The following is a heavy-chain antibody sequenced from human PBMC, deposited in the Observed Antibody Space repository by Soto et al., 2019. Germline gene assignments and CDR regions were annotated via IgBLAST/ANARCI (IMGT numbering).Heavy chain of an antibody. J-gene: IGHJ4*02. D-gene: IGHD1-1*01. CDR3: ARDGNWRLDY. Sequence: SQTLSLTCDISGDSVSSNSAAWNWIRQTPSRGLEWLGRTYYRSKWYINYAVSVKSRITINPDTSKNQFSLHLNSVTAEDTAVYYCARDGNWRLDYWGQGALVTVSS. CDR2: TYYRSKWYI. V-gene: IGHV6-1*01. CDR1: GDSVSSNSAA.